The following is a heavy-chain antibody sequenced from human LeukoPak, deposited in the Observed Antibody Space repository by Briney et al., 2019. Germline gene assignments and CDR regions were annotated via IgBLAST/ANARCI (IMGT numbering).Heavy chain of an antibody. J-gene: IGHJ4*02. CDR2: INTNTGNP. D-gene: IGHD5-24*01. V-gene: IGHV7-4-1*02. CDR3: ARDVERGYGPLDF. Sequence: GASVKVSCKASGYTFTTYAMNWVRQAPGQGLEWMGWINTNTGNPTYAQGFTGRFVFSLDTSVSTSYLQISTLKPEDTAVYYCARDVERGYGPLDFWGQGTLVTVSS. CDR1: GYTFTTYA.